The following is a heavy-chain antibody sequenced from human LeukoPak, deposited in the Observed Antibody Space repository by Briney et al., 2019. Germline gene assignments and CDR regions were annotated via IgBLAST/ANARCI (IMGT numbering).Heavy chain of an antibody. J-gene: IGHJ6*03. Sequence: ASVKVSCKASGYTFTGYYMHWVRQAPGQGLEWMGWINPNSGGTNCAQKFQGRVTMTRDTSISTAYMELSRLRSDDTAVYYCARDQLELGRGYYYYMDVWGKGTTVTVSS. CDR1: GYTFTGYY. D-gene: IGHD1-1*01. V-gene: IGHV1-2*02. CDR2: INPNSGGT. CDR3: ARDQLELGRGYYYYMDV.